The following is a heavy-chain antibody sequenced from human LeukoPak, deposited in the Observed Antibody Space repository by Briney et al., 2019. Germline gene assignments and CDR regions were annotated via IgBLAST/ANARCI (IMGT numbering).Heavy chain of an antibody. CDR2: ISSIGDNI. Sequence: GGSLRLSCAASGFTFSSYSMNWVRQAPGKGLEWISYISSIGDNIYYADSVKGRFTISRDNAKNSLSLQMNSLRAEDTAVYYCARSGTTYYYDSGSHYWGQGTLVTVSS. D-gene: IGHD3-22*01. CDR3: ARSGTTYYYDSGSHY. CDR1: GFTFSSYS. V-gene: IGHV3-48*04. J-gene: IGHJ4*02.